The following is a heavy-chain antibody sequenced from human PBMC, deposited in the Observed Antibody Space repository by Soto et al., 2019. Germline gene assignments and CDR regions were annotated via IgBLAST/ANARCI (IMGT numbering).Heavy chain of an antibody. J-gene: IGHJ6*02. D-gene: IGHD6-13*01. CDR3: ARAGGIAVAGTANGMDV. CDR1: GFTFSSYW. Sequence: EVQLVESGGGLVQPGGSLRLSCAASGFTFSSYWMHWVRQAPGKGLVWVSRTNSDGSNTRYADSVKGRFTISRDNAKNTLYLLMNSLRAEDTAVYYCARAGGIAVAGTANGMDVWGQGTTVTVSS. CDR2: TNSDGSNT. V-gene: IGHV3-74*01.